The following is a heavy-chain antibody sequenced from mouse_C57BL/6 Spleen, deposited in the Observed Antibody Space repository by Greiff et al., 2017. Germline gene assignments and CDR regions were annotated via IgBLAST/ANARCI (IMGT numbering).Heavy chain of an antibody. Sequence: VQLQQSGAELVRPGASVKLSCTASGFNIKDDYMHWVKQRPEQGLEWIGWIDPENGDTEYASKFQGKATMTADTSSNTAYLQLSSLTSEDPAVXYCTTGLYGTYAMDYWGQGTSVTVSS. CDR2: IDPENGDT. CDR1: GFNIKDDY. V-gene: IGHV14-4*01. D-gene: IGHD2-1*01. J-gene: IGHJ4*01. CDR3: TTGLYGTYAMDY.